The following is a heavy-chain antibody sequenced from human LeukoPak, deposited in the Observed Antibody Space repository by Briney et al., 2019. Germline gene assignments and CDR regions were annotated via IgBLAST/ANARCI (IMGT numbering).Heavy chain of an antibody. CDR3: ARGGGTTVTKRILVAFDI. CDR1: GGSVSHSNW. Sequence: PSETLSLTCAVSGGSVSHSNWWTWIRQPPGKGLEWIGEINHSGSTNYNPSLKSRVTISVDTSKNQFSLKLSSVTAADTAVYYCARGGGTTVTKRILVAFDIWGQGTMVTVSS. V-gene: IGHV4-4*02. D-gene: IGHD4-17*01. CDR2: INHSGST. J-gene: IGHJ3*02.